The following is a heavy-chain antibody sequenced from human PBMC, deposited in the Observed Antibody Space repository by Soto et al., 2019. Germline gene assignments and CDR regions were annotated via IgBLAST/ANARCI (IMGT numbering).Heavy chain of an antibody. V-gene: IGHV3-11*01. J-gene: IGHJ6*02. CDR2: ISSSGSTI. Sequence: QVQLVESGGGLVKPGGSLRLSCAASGFTFSDYYMSWIRQAPGKGLEWVSYISSSGSTIYYADSVKCRFTISRDNAKNSLDLQMNSLRAEDTAVYYCARDQATVLYYYDYGMDVWGQGTTVTVSS. CDR1: GFTFSDYY. CDR3: ARDQATVLYYYDYGMDV. D-gene: IGHD4-4*01.